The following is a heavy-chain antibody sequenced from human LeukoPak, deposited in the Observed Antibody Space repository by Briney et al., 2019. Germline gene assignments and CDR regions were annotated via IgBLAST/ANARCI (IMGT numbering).Heavy chain of an antibody. CDR3: ARDLYDFWSGYYSYYYYGMDV. V-gene: IGHV3-9*01. Sequence: PGGSLRLSCAASGFTFDDYAMHWVQQAPGKGLEWVSGIGWNSGGIVYADSVKGRFTISRDNAKNSLYLQMNSLRAEDTAVYYCARDLYDFWSGYYSYYYYGMDVWGQGTTVTVSS. CDR1: GFTFDDYA. D-gene: IGHD3-3*01. CDR2: IGWNSGGI. J-gene: IGHJ6*02.